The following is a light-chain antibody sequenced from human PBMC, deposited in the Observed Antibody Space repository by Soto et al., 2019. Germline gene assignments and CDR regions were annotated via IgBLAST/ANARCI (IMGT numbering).Light chain of an antibody. CDR1: QTISNY. J-gene: IGKJ4*01. CDR3: QQGYSTPLT. V-gene: IGKV1-39*01. CDR2: SAS. Sequence: DIQMTQSPSSLSASVGDRVTITCRASQTISNYLGWYQQKPGKAPNLLIYSASRLQSGVPSRFSGSGSGTDFTLTISSLQPEDFATYYCQQGYSTPLTFGGGTKVEI.